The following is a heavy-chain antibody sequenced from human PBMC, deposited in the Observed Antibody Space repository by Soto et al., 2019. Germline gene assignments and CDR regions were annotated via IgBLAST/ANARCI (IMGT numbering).Heavy chain of an antibody. CDR2: TYYSGST. D-gene: IGHD6-13*01. CDR1: GGSVSSGSYY. CDR3: ARVRGSSSRDY. V-gene: IGHV4-61*01. Sequence: SETMSLTCTVSGGSVSSGSYYWSWIRQPPGKGLEWIGYTYYSGSTNYNPSLKSRVTISVDTSKNQFSLKLSSVTAADTAVYYWARVRGSSSRDYCGQGTRVTVSS. J-gene: IGHJ4*02.